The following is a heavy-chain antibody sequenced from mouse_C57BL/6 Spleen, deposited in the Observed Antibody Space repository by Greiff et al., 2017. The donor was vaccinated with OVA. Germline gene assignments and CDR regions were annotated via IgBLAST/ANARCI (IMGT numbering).Heavy chain of an antibody. J-gene: IGHJ2*01. CDR3: AREGYDYDGVDY. CDR1: GFTFSSYG. Sequence: EVMLVESGGDLVKPGGSLKLSCAASGFTFSSYGMSWVRQTPDKRLEWVATISSGGSYTYYPDSVKGRFTISRDNAKNTLYLQMSSLKSEHTAMYYCAREGYDYDGVDYWGQGTTLTVSS. D-gene: IGHD2-4*01. CDR2: ISSGGSYT. V-gene: IGHV5-6*01.